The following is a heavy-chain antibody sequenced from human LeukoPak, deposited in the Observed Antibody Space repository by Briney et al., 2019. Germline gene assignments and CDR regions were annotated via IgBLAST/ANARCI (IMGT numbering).Heavy chain of an antibody. Sequence: PSETLSLTCTVSGGSISSYYWNWIRQPPGKGLEWIGYIYYSGSTNYNPSLKSRVTISVDTSKNQFSLKLSSVTAADTAVYYCATKVDTATDYYYYMDVWGKGTTVTVSS. J-gene: IGHJ6*03. V-gene: IGHV4-59*01. CDR2: IYYSGST. CDR1: GGSISSYY. CDR3: ATKVDTATDYYYYMDV. D-gene: IGHD5-18*01.